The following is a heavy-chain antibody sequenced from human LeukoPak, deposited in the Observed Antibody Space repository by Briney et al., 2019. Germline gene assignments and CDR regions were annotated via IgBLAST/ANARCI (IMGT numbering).Heavy chain of an antibody. CDR2: IYPGDSDT. CDR1: GYSFIDYW. D-gene: IGHD2-15*01. CDR3: ARLAYCSGGNCHQGAFDI. V-gene: IGHV5-51*01. J-gene: IGHJ3*02. Sequence: GESLKISCKGSGYSFIDYWIGWVRQMPGKGLDWMGIIYPGDSDTRYSPSFQGQVTISADKSISTAYLQWSGLKASDTAMYYCARLAYCSGGNCHQGAFDIWGQGTVVTVSS.